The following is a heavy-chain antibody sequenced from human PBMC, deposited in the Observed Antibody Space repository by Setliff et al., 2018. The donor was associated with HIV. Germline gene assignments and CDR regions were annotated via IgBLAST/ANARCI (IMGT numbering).Heavy chain of an antibody. D-gene: IGHD3-16*01. V-gene: IGHV4-61*09. CDR3: ARDLVGKNYVDY. J-gene: IGHJ4*02. CDR2: IYTDGST. CDR1: GGSITSGNYF. Sequence: LSLTCTVSGGSITSGNYFWTWIRQPAGKGLEWIGHIYTDGSTNYNPSFRSRVTISVDSSKNQFSLKLSSVTAADTAVYYCARDLVGKNYVDYWGQGTLVTVSS.